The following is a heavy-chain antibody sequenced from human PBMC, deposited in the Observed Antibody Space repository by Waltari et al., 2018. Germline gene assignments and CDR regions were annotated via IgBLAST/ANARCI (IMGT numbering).Heavy chain of an antibody. CDR1: GCSISSTRYY. CDR2: IYYGVST. V-gene: IGHV4-39*01. D-gene: IGHD3-22*01. Sequence: HLQESGPGLVKPSETLSLTCAVSGCSISSTRYYWGWIRQPPGKGLEWIGNIYYGVSTYYNPSLRSRVTMSAETSKNQFSLKLSSVTAADTAVYYCARHGGDRWLYNSRTPTHIDYWGQGILVTVSS. J-gene: IGHJ4*02. CDR3: ARHGGDRWLYNSRTPTHIDY.